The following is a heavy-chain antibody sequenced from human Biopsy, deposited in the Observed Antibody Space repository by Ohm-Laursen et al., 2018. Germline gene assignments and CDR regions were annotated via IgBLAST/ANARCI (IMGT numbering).Heavy chain of an antibody. J-gene: IGHJ4*02. CDR2: IYHSGTT. CDR3: ATFRASWDTTQGGDY. V-gene: IGHV4-31*03. D-gene: IGHD1-26*01. Sequence: SQTLSLTCTVSGVSISVDGYYWAWIRQLPGKGLDWIGYIYHSGTTYYNPSLKSRLTMSVDTSKNEFSLRLRFVTAADTAVYFCATFRASWDTTQGGDYWGQGTLVTVSS. CDR1: GVSISVDGYY.